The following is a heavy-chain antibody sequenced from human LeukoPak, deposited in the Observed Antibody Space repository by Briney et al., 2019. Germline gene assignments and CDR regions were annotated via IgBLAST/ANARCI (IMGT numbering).Heavy chain of an antibody. Sequence: SETLSLTCTVSGGSISSGGYYWSWIRQPPGKGLEWIGYIYHSGSTYNNPSLESRVTISVDGSKNKFSLKLRSVTAADTAVYYCACRGLREYYFDHWGQGTLVTVSS. V-gene: IGHV4-30-2*01. J-gene: IGHJ4*02. CDR1: GGSISSGGYY. CDR2: IYHSGST. CDR3: ACRGLREYYFDH. D-gene: IGHD5-12*01.